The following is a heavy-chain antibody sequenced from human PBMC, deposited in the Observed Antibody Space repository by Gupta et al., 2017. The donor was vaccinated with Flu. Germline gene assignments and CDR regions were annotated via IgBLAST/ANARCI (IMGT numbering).Heavy chain of an antibody. D-gene: IGHD3-10*01. CDR3: ARDEAMVLVVSRSGDNWFDP. Sequence: QVQLVQSGAEVKKPGSSVKVSCKASGGTFSSYAISWVRQAPGQGLEWMGGIIPIFGTANSAQKLQGRGTMTADESTSTAYMERSRMRSEETAVYYCARDEAMVLVVSRSGDNWFDPWGQGTMVTVSS. V-gene: IGHV1-69*01. J-gene: IGHJ5*02. CDR2: IIPIFGTA. CDR1: GGTFSSYA.